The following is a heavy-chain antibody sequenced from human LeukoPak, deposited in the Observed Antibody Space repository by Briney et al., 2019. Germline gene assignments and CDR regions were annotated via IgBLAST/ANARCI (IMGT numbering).Heavy chain of an antibody. J-gene: IGHJ4*02. Sequence: SETLSLTCTVSGGSTSSYYWSWIRQPPGKGLEWIGYIYYGGSTNYNPSLKSRVTISVDTSKNQFSLKLSSVTAADTAVYYCARGDRRTGSDYWGQGTLVTVSS. D-gene: IGHD2-21*02. CDR2: IYYGGST. V-gene: IGHV4-59*08. CDR1: GGSTSSYY. CDR3: ARGDRRTGSDY.